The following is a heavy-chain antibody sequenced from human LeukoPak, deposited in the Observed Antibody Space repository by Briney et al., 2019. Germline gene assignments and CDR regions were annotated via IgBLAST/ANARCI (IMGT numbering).Heavy chain of an antibody. J-gene: IGHJ3*02. CDR1: GGTFSSYA. Sequence: GASVKVSCKASGGTFSSYAISWVRQAPGQGLEWMGGIIPIFGTANYAQKFQGRVTITADESTSTAYMELSSLRSEDTAVYYCARDPHDHYPYAFDIWGQGTMVTVSS. V-gene: IGHV1-69*13. CDR2: IIPIFGTA. CDR3: ARDPHDHYPYAFDI. D-gene: IGHD1-1*01.